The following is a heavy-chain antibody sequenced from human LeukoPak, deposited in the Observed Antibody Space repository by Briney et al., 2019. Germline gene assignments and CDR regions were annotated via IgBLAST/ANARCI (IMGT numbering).Heavy chain of an antibody. V-gene: IGHV1-8*01. CDR1: GYTFTSYD. J-gene: IGHJ4*02. CDR2: MNPNSGNT. Sequence: ASVKVSCKASGYTFTSYDINWVRQATGQGLEWMGWMNPNSGNTGYAQKFQGRVTMTRDTSISTAYMELSRLRSDDTAVYYCARTGKEGKYYYDSSGYYYVWGQGTLVTVSS. D-gene: IGHD3-22*01. CDR3: ARTGKEGKYYYDSSGYYYV.